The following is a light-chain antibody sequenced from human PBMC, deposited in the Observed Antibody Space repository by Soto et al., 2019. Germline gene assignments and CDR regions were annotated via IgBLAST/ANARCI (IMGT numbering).Light chain of an antibody. CDR2: EVS. J-gene: IGLJ3*02. CDR1: SSDVGGYNF. V-gene: IGLV2-23*02. Sequence: QSALTQPASVSGSPGQSITISCIGTSSDVGGYNFVSWYQQHPGKAPKLMIYEVSNRPSGVSTRFSGSKSGNTASLTISGLQAEDEADYYCFSYAGPSTWVFGGGTKLTVL. CDR3: FSYAGPSTWV.